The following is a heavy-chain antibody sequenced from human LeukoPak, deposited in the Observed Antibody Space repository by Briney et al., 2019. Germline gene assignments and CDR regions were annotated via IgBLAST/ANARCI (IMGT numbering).Heavy chain of an antibody. J-gene: IGHJ4*02. CDR1: GFSLSTSGVG. V-gene: IGHV2-5*02. CDR3: AHRRALAGVVNFDS. CDR2: IYWDDDK. D-gene: IGHD3-3*01. Sequence: SGPTLVNPTQTLTLICTFCGFSLSTSGVGVGWIRQPAGKALEWLALIYWDDDKRYSPSLKSTLTVTKDTSKNPVLLTMTNRDPVDTATYYCAHRRALAGVVNFDSWGQGTLVTVSS.